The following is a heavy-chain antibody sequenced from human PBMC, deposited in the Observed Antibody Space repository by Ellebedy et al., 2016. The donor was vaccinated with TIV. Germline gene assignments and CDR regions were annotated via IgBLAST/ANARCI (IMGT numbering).Heavy chain of an antibody. CDR2: ISSSSSTI. CDR3: ARGGLQTPLYYYYGMDV. CDR1: GFTFSSYS. J-gene: IGHJ6*02. V-gene: IGHV3-48*02. Sequence: GGSLRLSXAASGFTFSSYSMNWVRQAPGKGLEWVSYISSSSSTIYYADSVRGRFTISRDNAKNSLYLQMNSLRDEDTAVYYCARGGLQTPLYYYYGMDVWGQGTTVTVSS.